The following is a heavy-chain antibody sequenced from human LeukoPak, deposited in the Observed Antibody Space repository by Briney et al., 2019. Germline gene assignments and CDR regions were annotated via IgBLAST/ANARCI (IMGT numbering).Heavy chain of an antibody. CDR3: ARDLRRTYSSSWYYFDY. J-gene: IGHJ4*02. Sequence: GSSVKVSCKASGGTFSSYAISWVRQAPGQGLEWMRGINPIFGTANYAQKFQGRVTITADESTSTAYMELSSLRSEDTAVYYCARDLRRTYSSSWYYFDYWGQGTLVTVSS. D-gene: IGHD6-13*01. V-gene: IGHV1-69*01. CDR1: GGTFSSYA. CDR2: INPIFGTA.